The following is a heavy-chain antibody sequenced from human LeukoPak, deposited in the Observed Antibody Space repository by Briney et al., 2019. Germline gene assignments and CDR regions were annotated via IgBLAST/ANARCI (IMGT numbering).Heavy chain of an antibody. J-gene: IGHJ4*02. CDR3: AKDPSVYYGDYIIR. CDR2: FSVSDKTT. V-gene: IGHV3-23*01. D-gene: IGHD4-17*01. Sequence: GGSLRLSCAASGFTFSSYAMSWVRQAPGKGLEWVSGFSVSDKTTYYADSVKGRFTISRDNSKNTLYLQMSSLRVEGTAVYYRAKDPSVYYGDYIIRWGQGTLVTVSS. CDR1: GFTFSSYA.